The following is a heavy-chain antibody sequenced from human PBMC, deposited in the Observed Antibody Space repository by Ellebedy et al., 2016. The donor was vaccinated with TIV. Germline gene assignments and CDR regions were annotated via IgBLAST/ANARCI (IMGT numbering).Heavy chain of an antibody. J-gene: IGHJ3*02. CDR1: GGTLSSYD. Sequence: AASVKVSCKASGGTLSSYDISWVRQAPGQGLEWMGRIIPILAIADYAQNFQGRVTITADKSTSTAYLELSSLRSEDTAVYYCATERHVEMATILTDAFDIWGQGTMVTVSS. D-gene: IGHD5-24*01. V-gene: IGHV1-69*04. CDR3: ATERHVEMATILTDAFDI. CDR2: IIPILAIA.